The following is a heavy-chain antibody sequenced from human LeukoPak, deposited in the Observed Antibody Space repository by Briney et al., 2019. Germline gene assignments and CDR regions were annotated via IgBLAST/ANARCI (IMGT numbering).Heavy chain of an antibody. CDR3: AREGWLGNYYGSGTYQTDGMDV. V-gene: IGHV4-59*01. CDR2: IYYSGST. D-gene: IGHD3-10*01. CDR1: GGSISSYY. J-gene: IGHJ6*02. Sequence: TTSETLSLTCTVSGGSISSYYWSWIRQPPGKGLEWIGYIYYSGSTNYNPSLKSRVTISVDTSKNQFSLKLSSVTAADTAVYYCAREGWLGNYYGSGTYQTDGMDVWGQGTTVTVSS.